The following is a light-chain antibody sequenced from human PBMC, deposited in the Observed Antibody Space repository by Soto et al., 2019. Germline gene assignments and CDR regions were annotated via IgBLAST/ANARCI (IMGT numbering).Light chain of an antibody. Sequence: EIVLTQSPATLSLSPGERATLSCRASQSVSSYLAWYQQKPGQAPRLLIYDASNRATGIPARFSGIGSGTYFTLTISSREPEDFAVYYCQQRSNWLTFGGGTKVEIK. CDR2: DAS. CDR1: QSVSSY. V-gene: IGKV3-11*01. CDR3: QQRSNWLT. J-gene: IGKJ4*01.